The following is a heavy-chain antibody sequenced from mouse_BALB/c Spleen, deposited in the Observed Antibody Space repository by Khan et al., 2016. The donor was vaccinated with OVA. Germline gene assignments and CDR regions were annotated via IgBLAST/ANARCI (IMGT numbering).Heavy chain of an antibody. CDR2: VSNGGSYT. CDR1: GFTFSTYG. D-gene: IGHD2-4*01. Sequence: EVQLVESGGDLVKPGGSLKLSCAASGFTFSTYGMSWVRQTADRRLEWVATVSNGGSYTYYPDSVKGRFTISRDNAKNTLYLQMNSLKSEDTAMFYCTRLAYDYDSDGFADWCQGTLVTVSA. CDR3: TRLAYDYDSDGFAD. J-gene: IGHJ3*01. V-gene: IGHV5-6*01.